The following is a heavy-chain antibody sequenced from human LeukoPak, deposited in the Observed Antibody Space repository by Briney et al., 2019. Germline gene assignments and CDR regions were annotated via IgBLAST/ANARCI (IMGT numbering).Heavy chain of an antibody. CDR3: ARGGDGYNYFDY. V-gene: IGHV4-4*07. CDR2: IYTSGST. J-gene: IGHJ4*02. D-gene: IGHD5-24*01. CDR1: GGSISNYY. Sequence: SETLFLTCTVSGGSISNYYWSWIRQPAGKGLEWIGRIYTSGSTNYNPSLKSRVTMSVDTSKNQFSLKLSSVTAADTAVYYCARGGDGYNYFDYWGQGTLVTVSS.